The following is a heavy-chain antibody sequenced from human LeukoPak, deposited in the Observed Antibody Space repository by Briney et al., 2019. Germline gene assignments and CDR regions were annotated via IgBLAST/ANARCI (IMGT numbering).Heavy chain of an antibody. J-gene: IGHJ5*02. CDR2: TYHSGST. Sequence: TSQTLSLTCAVSGGSISSGGYSWSWIRQPPGKGLEWIGYTYHSGSTYYNPSLKSRVTISVDRSKNQFSLKLSSVTAADTAVYYCARVSLWFGELRWFDPWGQGTLVTVSS. D-gene: IGHD3-10*01. CDR1: GGSISSGGYS. CDR3: ARVSLWFGELRWFDP. V-gene: IGHV4-30-2*01.